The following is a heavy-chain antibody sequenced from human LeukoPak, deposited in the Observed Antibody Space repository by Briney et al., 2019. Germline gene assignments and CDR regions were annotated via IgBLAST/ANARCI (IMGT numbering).Heavy chain of an antibody. CDR1: GGSFSAYY. J-gene: IGHJ5*02. CDR2: IDHGGSA. V-gene: IGHV4-34*01. D-gene: IGHD3-10*01. Sequence: PSETLSLTCVVYGGSFSAYYWSWVRQPPGKGLGWIGEIDHGGSANYNPSLKSRVAISVDTSRNQFSLKLNSVTAADTAVYYCASQSSGLYSRGGSWGQGTLVTVSS. CDR3: ASQSSGLYSRGGS.